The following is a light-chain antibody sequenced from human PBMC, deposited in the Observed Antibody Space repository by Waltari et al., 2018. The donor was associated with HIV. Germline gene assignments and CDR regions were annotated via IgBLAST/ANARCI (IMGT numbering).Light chain of an antibody. CDR1: SSNLRRYY. CDR2: RNN. J-gene: IGLJ2*01. V-gene: IGLV1-47*01. CDR3: AAWDGSHVV. Sequence: QSVLTQPPSASGTPGQRVTISSSRSSSNLRRYYLSLYLQPPRPAPKLLLYRNNQRPSGVPDRFSGSKSGTSASLAISGLRSEDEADYYCAAWDGSHVVFGGGTKLTVL.